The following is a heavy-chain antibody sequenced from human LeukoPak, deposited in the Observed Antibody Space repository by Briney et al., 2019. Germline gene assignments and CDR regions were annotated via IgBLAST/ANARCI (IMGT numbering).Heavy chain of an antibody. CDR3: ASDNWGSGSYYNGLPMDV. CDR2: INPSGGST. V-gene: IGHV1-46*01. D-gene: IGHD3-10*01. CDR1: GYTFSSYY. Sequence: ASVKVSCKASGYTFSSYYMHWVRQAPGQGLEWMGIINPSGGSTSNAQKFQGRVTMTRDTSTSTVYMELSSLRSEDTAVYYCASDNWGSGSYYNGLPMDVWGQGTTVTVSS. J-gene: IGHJ6*02.